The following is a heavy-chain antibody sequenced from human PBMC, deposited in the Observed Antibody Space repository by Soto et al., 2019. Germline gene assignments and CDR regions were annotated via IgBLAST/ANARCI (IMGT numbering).Heavy chain of an antibody. CDR2: VDWDDDK. V-gene: IGHV2-70*01. CDR1: GFSLRTSGMC. J-gene: IGHJ4*02. Sequence: SGPTLVNPTQTLTLTCTFTGFSLRTSGMCVSWIRQPPGKALEWLALVDWDDDKYYNTSLRTRLTISRDTSKNQVILTMTNMDPVDTATYYCSRRADYSSSYFFDYWGQGSLVTVSS. D-gene: IGHD6-6*01. CDR3: SRRADYSSSYFFDY.